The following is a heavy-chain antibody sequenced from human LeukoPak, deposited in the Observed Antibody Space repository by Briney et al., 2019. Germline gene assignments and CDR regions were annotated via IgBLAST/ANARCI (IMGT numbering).Heavy chain of an antibody. CDR3: ARGSESPGDESPLDY. CDR2: INPSGGST. V-gene: IGHV1-46*01. D-gene: IGHD4-17*01. J-gene: IGHJ4*02. CDR1: GYTFTSYY. Sequence: ASVTVSCKASGYTFTSYYMHWVRQAPGQGLEWMGIINPSGGSTSYAQKFQGRVTMTRDTSTSTVYMELSSLRSEDTAVYYCARGSESPGDESPLDYWGQGTLVTVSS.